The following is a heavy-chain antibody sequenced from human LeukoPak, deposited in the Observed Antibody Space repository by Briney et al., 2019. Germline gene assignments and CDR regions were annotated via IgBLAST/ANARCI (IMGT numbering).Heavy chain of an antibody. CDR1: GYTFTDYY. D-gene: IGHD5-12*01. Sequence: ASVKVSCKASGYTFTDYYIHWVRQAPGQGLEWMGWINPNSGGTKYAQKFQGRVTMTTDTSISTAYMEMSRLTSDDTAVYYCARDAHNGYEFHDWFDPWGQGALVTVSS. V-gene: IGHV1-2*02. J-gene: IGHJ5*02. CDR3: ARDAHNGYEFHDWFDP. CDR2: INPNSGGT.